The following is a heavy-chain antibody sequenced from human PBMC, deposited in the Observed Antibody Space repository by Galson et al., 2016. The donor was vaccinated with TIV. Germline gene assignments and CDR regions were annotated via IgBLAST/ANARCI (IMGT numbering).Heavy chain of an antibody. CDR2: INPIFGTA. Sequence: SVKVSCKASGGTFSNFVISWVRQAPGQGLEWMGSINPIFGTANYAQKFQGSVTITADTSNSTIYMELSSLRSEDPAVYYCAGGRGYYFGSGSSYFDYWGQGSLVTVSS. CDR1: GGTFSNFV. CDR3: AGGRGYYFGSGSSYFDY. J-gene: IGHJ4*02. D-gene: IGHD3-10*01. V-gene: IGHV1-69*06.